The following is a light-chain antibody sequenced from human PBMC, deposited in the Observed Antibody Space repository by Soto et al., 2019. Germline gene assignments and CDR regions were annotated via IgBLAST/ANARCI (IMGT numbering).Light chain of an antibody. V-gene: IGKV3-15*01. CDR3: QQYNNGPRT. CDR2: GAS. J-gene: IGKJ1*01. CDR1: QSVSSN. Sequence: EIVMTQSPATLSVSPGERATLSCGASQSVSSNLAWYQQKPGQAPRLIIYGASTRATGIPARFSGSGSGTEFTLTISSLQSEDFAFYYCQQYNNGPRTFGQGTKVEIK.